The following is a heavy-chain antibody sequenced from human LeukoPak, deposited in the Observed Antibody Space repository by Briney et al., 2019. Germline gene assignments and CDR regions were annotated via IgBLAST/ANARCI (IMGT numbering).Heavy chain of an antibody. CDR3: ATPYYDILTGWDAFDI. Sequence: AASVKVSCKASGYTFTGYYMHWVRQAPGQGLEWMGWINPNSGGTNYAQKFQGRVTMTRDTSISTAYMELSRLGSDDTAVYYCATPYYDILTGWDAFDIWGQGTMVTVSS. J-gene: IGHJ3*02. D-gene: IGHD3-9*01. V-gene: IGHV1-2*02. CDR2: INPNSGGT. CDR1: GYTFTGYY.